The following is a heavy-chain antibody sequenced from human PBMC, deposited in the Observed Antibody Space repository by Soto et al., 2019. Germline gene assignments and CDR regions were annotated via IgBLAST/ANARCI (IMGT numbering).Heavy chain of an antibody. CDR1: SDSINSSDW. D-gene: IGHD3-3*02. V-gene: IGHV4-4*02. J-gene: IGHJ4*02. CDR2: ISHSGST. Sequence: PXAILSLTCAVSSDSINSSDWWYWFRQPPGKGLEWIGQISHSGSTNYNPSLTSRVTISVDKSKNHFSLKLTSVTAADTAVYYCAARHFWSGPWTHTRLDYWGQGTLVTVSS. CDR3: AARHFWSGPWTHTRLDY.